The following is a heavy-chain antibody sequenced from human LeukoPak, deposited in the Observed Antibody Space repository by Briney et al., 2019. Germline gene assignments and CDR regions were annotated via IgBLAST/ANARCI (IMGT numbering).Heavy chain of an antibody. J-gene: IGHJ4*02. CDR2: IYYSGST. V-gene: IGHV4-59*12. CDR3: ARDLSYSSGWYDY. Sequence: SETLSLTCTVSGGSISSYYWSWVRQLPGKGLGWVGYIYYSGSTNYNPSLKSRVTKSVVTSKNQLSLKLSSVTAADTAVYYCARDLSYSSGWYDYWGQGTLVTVSS. D-gene: IGHD6-19*01. CDR1: GGSISSYY.